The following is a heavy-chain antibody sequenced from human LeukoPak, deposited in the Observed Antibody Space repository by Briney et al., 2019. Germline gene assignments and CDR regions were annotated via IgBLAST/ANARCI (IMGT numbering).Heavy chain of an antibody. CDR1: GYTFTDYY. D-gene: IGHD1-26*01. CDR2: IHPNSGGI. V-gene: IGHV1-2*02. Sequence: ASVKVSCKASGYTFTDYYMNWVRQAPGQGLEWMGWIHPNSGGIKYAQKLQGRVTMTTDTSTSTAYMELRSLRSDDTAVYYCARLAYSGSYQYYFDYWGQGTLVTVSS. CDR3: ARLAYSGSYQYYFDY. J-gene: IGHJ4*02.